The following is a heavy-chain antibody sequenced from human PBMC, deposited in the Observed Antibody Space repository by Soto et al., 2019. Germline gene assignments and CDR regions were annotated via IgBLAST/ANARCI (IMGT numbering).Heavy chain of an antibody. CDR3: ARDYSSGWSTNFWGKGENWFDP. V-gene: IGHV1-18*01. D-gene: IGHD6-19*01. Sequence: QVQLVQSGAEVKKPGASVKVSCKTSGYTFTSYGISWVRQAPGQGLEWMGWISPYNGKTNYAQKVQGRVIMTTDTSTSTAYMELRSLRSDDTAVYYCARDYSSGWSTNFWGKGENWFDPWGQGTLVTVSS. CDR1: GYTFTSYG. J-gene: IGHJ5*02. CDR2: ISPYNGKT.